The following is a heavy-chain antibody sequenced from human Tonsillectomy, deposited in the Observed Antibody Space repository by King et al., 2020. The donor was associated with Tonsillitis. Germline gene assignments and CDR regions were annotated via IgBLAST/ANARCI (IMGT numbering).Heavy chain of an antibody. CDR2: IYYSGST. CDR1: GGSISSSSYY. Sequence: LQLQESGPGLVKPSETLSLTCTVSGGSISSSSYYWGWIRQPPGKGLEWIGSIYYSGSTYYNPSLKSRVTISVDTSKNQFSLKLSSVTAADTAVYYCARRGDFWSGYYIDYWGQGTLVTVSS. D-gene: IGHD3-3*01. V-gene: IGHV4-39*01. J-gene: IGHJ4*02. CDR3: ARRGDFWSGYYIDY.